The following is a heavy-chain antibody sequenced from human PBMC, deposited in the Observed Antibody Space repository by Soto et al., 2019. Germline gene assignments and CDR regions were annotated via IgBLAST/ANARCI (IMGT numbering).Heavy chain of an antibody. CDR1: GFSFSGYA. Sequence: EVQLLESGGALVQPGGSLRLSCAASGFSFSGYAMSWVRQAPGKGLEWVAGISNSADNTYYADSVKGRFTISRDNSKNRLLLQMNSLRAEDTAVYYCAKDFHYTTLSPFFDCWGQGTLVTVSS. CDR2: ISNSADNT. V-gene: IGHV3-23*01. CDR3: AKDFHYTTLSPFFDC. J-gene: IGHJ4*02. D-gene: IGHD3-3*01.